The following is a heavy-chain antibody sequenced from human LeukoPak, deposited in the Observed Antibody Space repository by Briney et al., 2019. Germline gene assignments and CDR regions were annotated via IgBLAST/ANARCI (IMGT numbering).Heavy chain of an antibody. CDR3: AKPLGNINTVAVAFDF. D-gene: IGHD6-19*01. CDR1: GFTFGSYG. CDR2: ISGSGGST. V-gene: IGHV3-23*01. J-gene: IGHJ4*02. Sequence: TGGSLRLSCAASGFTFGSYGMSWVRQAPGKGLEWVSGISGSGGSTYYADSVKGRFTTSRDNSKNMLSLQMNNLRAEDTAVYYCAKPLGNINTVAVAFDFWGQGTLVTVSS.